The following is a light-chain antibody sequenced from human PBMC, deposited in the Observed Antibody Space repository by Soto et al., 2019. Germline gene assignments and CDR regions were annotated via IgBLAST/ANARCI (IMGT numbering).Light chain of an antibody. CDR3: QQRSNWPLN. V-gene: IGKV3-11*01. CDR1: QSVNTY. Sequence: EIVLTPSQATLSFSPLEIANLSFRSSQSVNTYLAWYQQKPGQAPRLLIYDASNRATGIPARFSGSGSGTDFTLTISSLEPEDFAVYYCQQRSNWPLNFGGGTKVAIK. CDR2: DAS. J-gene: IGKJ4*01.